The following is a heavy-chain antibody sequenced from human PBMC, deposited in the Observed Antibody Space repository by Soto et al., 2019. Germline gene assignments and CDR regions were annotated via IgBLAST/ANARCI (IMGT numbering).Heavy chain of an antibody. CDR1: GFTFSSYA. Sequence: GGSLRLSCAASGFTFSSYAMHWVRQAPGKGLEWVAVISYDGSNKYYADSVKGRFTISRDNSKNTLYLQMNSLRAEDTAVYYCARGKEKYCSSTSCYDAFDIWGQGTMVTVSS. CDR3: ARGKEKYCSSTSCYDAFDI. CDR2: ISYDGSNK. J-gene: IGHJ3*02. D-gene: IGHD2-2*01. V-gene: IGHV3-30*04.